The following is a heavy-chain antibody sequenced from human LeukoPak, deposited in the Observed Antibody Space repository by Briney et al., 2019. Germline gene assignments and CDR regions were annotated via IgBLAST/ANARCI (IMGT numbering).Heavy chain of an antibody. CDR2: IFPGDSDT. Sequence: GASLKISCKGSGSSFTSYWIGWVRPMPGKGLEWMGIIFPGDSDTRYSPSFQGQVTISADKSISTAYLQWSSLKASDTAMYYCARRVEMATITGVCEYYFDYWGQGTLVTVSS. CDR3: ARRVEMATITGVCEYYFDY. J-gene: IGHJ4*02. CDR1: GSSFTSYW. D-gene: IGHD5-24*01. V-gene: IGHV5-51*01.